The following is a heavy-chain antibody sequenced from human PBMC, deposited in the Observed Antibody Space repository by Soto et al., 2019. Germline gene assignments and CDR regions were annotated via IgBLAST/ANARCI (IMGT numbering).Heavy chain of an antibody. J-gene: IGHJ4*02. Sequence: EVQLLESGGGLVQPGGSLRLSCAASGFTFSSYAMSWVRQAPGKGLEWVSAISGSGGSTYYADSVKGRFTISRDNSKNTLYLQMNSLRAADTAVYYCAKVSPVLRYFDWLGTFDYWGQGTLVTVSS. D-gene: IGHD3-9*01. CDR3: AKVSPVLRYFDWLGTFDY. CDR1: GFTFSSYA. V-gene: IGHV3-23*01. CDR2: ISGSGGST.